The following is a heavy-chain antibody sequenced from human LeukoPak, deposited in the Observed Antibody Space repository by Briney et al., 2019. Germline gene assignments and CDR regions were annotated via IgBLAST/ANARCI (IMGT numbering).Heavy chain of an antibody. CDR2: IIPMFGTA. J-gene: IGHJ4*02. D-gene: IGHD5-24*01. CDR3: ARAERWLQFDY. V-gene: IGHV1-69*06. CDR1: GGTFSTYA. Sequence: SVKVSCKTSGGTFSTYAITWVRQTPGQGLEWMGGIIPMFGTANYAQKFQDRVTITADKSTSTAYMELSSLRSEDTAVYYCARAERWLQFDYWGQGTLVTVSS.